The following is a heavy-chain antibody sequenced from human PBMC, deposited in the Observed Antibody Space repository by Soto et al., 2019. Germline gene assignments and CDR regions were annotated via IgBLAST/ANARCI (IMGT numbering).Heavy chain of an antibody. CDR2: IYYSGST. CDR3: ARLRGSHYYYGMDV. CDR1: GGSISSYY. Sequence: PSETLSLTCTVSGGSISSYYWSWIRQPPGKGLEWIGYIYYSGSTNYNPSLKSRVTISVDTSKNHFSLKLSSVTAADTAVYYCARLRGSHYYYGMDVWGQGTTVTVSS. J-gene: IGHJ6*02. D-gene: IGHD3-10*01. V-gene: IGHV4-59*01.